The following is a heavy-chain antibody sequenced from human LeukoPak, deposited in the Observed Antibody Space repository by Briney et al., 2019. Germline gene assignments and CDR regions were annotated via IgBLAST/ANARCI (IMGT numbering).Heavy chain of an antibody. CDR1: GFTFSSSA. V-gene: IGHV3-23*01. D-gene: IGHD5-18*01. CDR2: ISGSGSGGST. CDR3: AREGIQLNPDY. J-gene: IGHJ4*02. Sequence: GGSLRLSCAASGFTFSSSAMSWVRQAPGKGLEWVSNISGSGSGGSTYYADSVKGRFTISRDNAKNSLYLQMNSLRAEDTAVYYCAREGIQLNPDYWGQGTLVTVSS.